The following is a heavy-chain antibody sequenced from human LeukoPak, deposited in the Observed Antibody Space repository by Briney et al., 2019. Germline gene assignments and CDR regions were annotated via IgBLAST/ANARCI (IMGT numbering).Heavy chain of an antibody. J-gene: IGHJ4*02. V-gene: IGHV4-59*12. Sequence: SETLSLTCTVSGGSISSYYWSWIRQPPGKGLEWIGYIYNSGSTNYNPSLKSRVTISVDKSKNQFSLKLSSVTAADTAVYYCARVSGYSYGWYYFDYWGQGTLVTVSS. CDR3: ARVSGYSYGWYYFDY. CDR1: GGSISSYY. D-gene: IGHD5-18*01. CDR2: IYNSGST.